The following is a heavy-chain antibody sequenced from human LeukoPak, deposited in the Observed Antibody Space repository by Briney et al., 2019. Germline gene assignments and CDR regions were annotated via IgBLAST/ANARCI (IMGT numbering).Heavy chain of an antibody. D-gene: IGHD3-3*01. CDR2: IYSEGTT. J-gene: IGHJ6*02. CDR3: ARDRFNGMDV. CDR1: GIDVSTDY. Sequence: GGSLRLSCVASGIDVSTDYITWVRQAPGKGLEWVSIIYSEGTTYCADSVKGRFSISRDISKNTVTLQMSSLRAEDTAVYYCARDRFNGMDVWGQGTTVTVSS. V-gene: IGHV3-66*01.